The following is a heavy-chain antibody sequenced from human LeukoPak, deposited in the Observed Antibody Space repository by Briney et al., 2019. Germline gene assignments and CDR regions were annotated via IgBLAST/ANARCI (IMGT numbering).Heavy chain of an antibody. Sequence: SVKVSCKASGGTFSSYAISWVRQAPGQGLEWMGGIIPIFGTANYAQKFQGRVTITADESTSTAYMELSSLRSEDTAVYYCAMKAVPRPRLHDAFDFWGQGTVVSVSS. J-gene: IGHJ3*01. CDR1: GGTFSSYA. CDR3: AMKAVPRPRLHDAFDF. CDR2: IIPIFGTA. D-gene: IGHD5-24*01. V-gene: IGHV1-69*13.